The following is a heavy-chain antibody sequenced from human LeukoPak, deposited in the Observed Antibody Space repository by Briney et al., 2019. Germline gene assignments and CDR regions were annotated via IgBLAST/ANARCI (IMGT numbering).Heavy chain of an antibody. J-gene: IGHJ4*02. CDR1: GGSISSYY. CDR3: ARGWVTAIGY. Sequence: SETLSLTCTVSGGSISSYYWSWIRQPPGKGLEWIGEINHSGSTNYNPSLKSRVTISVDTPKNQFSLKLSSVTAADTAVYYCARGWVTAIGYWGQGTLVTVSS. D-gene: IGHD2-21*02. V-gene: IGHV4-34*01. CDR2: INHSGST.